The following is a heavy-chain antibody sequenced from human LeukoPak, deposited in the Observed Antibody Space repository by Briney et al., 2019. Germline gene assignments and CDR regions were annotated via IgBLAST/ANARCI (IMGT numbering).Heavy chain of an antibody. CDR2: INSDGSST. Sequence: GGSLRLSCAASGFSFSSYWMHWVRQAPGKGLVWVSRINSDGSSTTYADSVKGRFTISRGNAKNTLFLQINSLRAEDTAVYYCARGSAYYRPPDYWGQGSLVTVSS. J-gene: IGHJ4*02. CDR3: ARGSAYYRPPDY. CDR1: GFSFSSYW. D-gene: IGHD3-22*01. V-gene: IGHV3-74*03.